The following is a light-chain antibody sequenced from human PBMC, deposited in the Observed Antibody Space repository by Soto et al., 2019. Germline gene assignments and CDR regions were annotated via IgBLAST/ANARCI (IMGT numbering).Light chain of an antibody. J-gene: IGKJ4*01. CDR3: QEYINWPRLT. Sequence: EIAMTQSPTTLSVSPGERATLSCTTSQSVSSDLAWYQQKPGQAPRLLIYDASTRATGVPARFSGSGSGTEFTLTISSLQSEDFAVYYCQEYINWPRLTLGGGTKVDIK. V-gene: IGKV3-15*01. CDR2: DAS. CDR1: QSVSSD.